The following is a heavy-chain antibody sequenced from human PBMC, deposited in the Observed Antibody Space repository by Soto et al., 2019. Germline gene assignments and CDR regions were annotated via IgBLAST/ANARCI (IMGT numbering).Heavy chain of an antibody. CDR3: ARGEVVAATSYFDY. J-gene: IGHJ4*02. D-gene: IGHD2-15*01. CDR1: GYTFSSYY. CDR2: ITTSGGHA. Sequence: ASVKVSCKASGYTFSSYYIHWVRQAPGQGLEWLGLITTSGGHAYYAQKFQGRVALTRDTSTSTVYMDLTSLTSEDTAVYYCARGEVVAATSYFDYWGQGPLVNVSS. V-gene: IGHV1-46*01.